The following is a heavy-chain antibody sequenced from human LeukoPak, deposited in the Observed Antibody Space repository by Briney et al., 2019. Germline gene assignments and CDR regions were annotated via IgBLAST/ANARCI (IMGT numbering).Heavy chain of an antibody. Sequence: PSETLSLTCTVSGGSISSYYWSWIRQPPGKGLEWIGYIYDSGSTNYNPSLKSRVTMSVDTSKNQFSLKLNSVTAADTAVYYCGRTGIGSSYYYGMDVWGQGTTVTVSS. J-gene: IGHJ6*02. V-gene: IGHV4-59*12. CDR2: IYDSGST. D-gene: IGHD6-6*01. CDR1: GGSISSYY. CDR3: GRTGIGSSYYYGMDV.